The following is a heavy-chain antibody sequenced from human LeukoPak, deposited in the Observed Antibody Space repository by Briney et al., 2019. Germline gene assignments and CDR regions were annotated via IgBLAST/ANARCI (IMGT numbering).Heavy chain of an antibody. CDR2: IYSGGFT. Sequence: GGSLRLSCAASGFTISNNYIRWLRQAPGKGLEWVSHIYSGGFTQFAGSVRGRFTMSRDSSKNTLYLQMNSLRAEDTAVYYCARAYSETYGLGYYYMDVWGKGTTVTISS. CDR1: GFTISNNY. D-gene: IGHD1-26*01. V-gene: IGHV3-66*01. CDR3: ARAYSETYGLGYYYMDV. J-gene: IGHJ6*03.